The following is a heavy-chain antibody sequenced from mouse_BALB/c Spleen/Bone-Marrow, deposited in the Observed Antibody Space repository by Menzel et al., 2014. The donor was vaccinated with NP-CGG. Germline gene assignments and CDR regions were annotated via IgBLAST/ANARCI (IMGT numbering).Heavy chain of an antibody. D-gene: IGHD2-1*01. CDR2: IDPANGNT. V-gene: IGHV14-3*02. CDR3: ARNGNYGAWFAY. Sequence: EVQRVESGAELVKPGASVKLSCTASGFNIKDTYMHWVKQRPGQGLEWIGRIDPANGNTKYDPKFQGKATITADTSSNTAYLQLSSLTSEDTAVYYCARNGNYGAWFAYWGQGTLVTVSA. CDR1: GFNIKDTY. J-gene: IGHJ3*01.